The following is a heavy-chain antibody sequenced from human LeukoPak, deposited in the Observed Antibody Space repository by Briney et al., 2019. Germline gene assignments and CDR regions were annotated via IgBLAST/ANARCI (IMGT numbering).Heavy chain of an antibody. J-gene: IGHJ3*02. D-gene: IGHD1-26*01. CDR1: GFTFSSYW. Sequence: PGGSLRLSCAASGFTFSSYWMSWVRQAPGKGLEWVANIKQDGSEKYYVDSVKGRFTISRDNAKNSLYLQMNSLRAEDTAVYYCAREGGELLTHDAFDIWGQGTMVTVSS. CDR2: IKQDGSEK. CDR3: AREGGELLTHDAFDI. V-gene: IGHV3-7*01.